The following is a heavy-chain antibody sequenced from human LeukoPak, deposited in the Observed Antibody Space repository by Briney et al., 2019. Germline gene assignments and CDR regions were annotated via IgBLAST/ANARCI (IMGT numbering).Heavy chain of an antibody. CDR3: ATYRQVLLPFES. V-gene: IGHV3-23*01. Sequence: PGGSLRLSCTVSGFTLSSYEMTWIRQAPGKGLEWVSSIEYSETSTHYADSVKGRFTISRDNSKSTLSLQMNSLRAEDTAIYYCATYRQVLLPFESWGQGTLVTVSS. CDR1: GFTLSSYE. D-gene: IGHD2-8*02. J-gene: IGHJ4*02. CDR2: IEYSETST.